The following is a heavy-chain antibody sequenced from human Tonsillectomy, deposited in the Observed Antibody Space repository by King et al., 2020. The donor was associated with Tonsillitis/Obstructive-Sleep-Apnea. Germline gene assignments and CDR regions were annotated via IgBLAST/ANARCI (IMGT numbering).Heavy chain of an antibody. CDR2: IYSGGST. J-gene: IGHJ5*02. CDR1: GFTVSSNY. CDR3: ARSMTTVTTGGFDL. Sequence: EVQLVESGGGLVQPGGSLSLSCAASGFTVSSNYMSWVRQAPGKGLEWVAVIYSGGSTYYADNVKGRFTIPRDNSKNQLYLQMNSLRAEDTAVYYCARSMTTVTTGGFDLWGQGTLVTVS. V-gene: IGHV3-66*01. D-gene: IGHD4-11*01.